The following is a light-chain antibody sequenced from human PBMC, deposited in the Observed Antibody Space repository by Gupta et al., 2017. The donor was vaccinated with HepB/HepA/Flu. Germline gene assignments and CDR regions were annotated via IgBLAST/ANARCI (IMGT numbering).Light chain of an antibody. CDR1: QNIKNY. V-gene: IGKV3-11*01. J-gene: IGKJ5*01. CDR3: QQRSDWPPT. CDR2: DAS. Sequence: EIVLTQSPATLSLSPGERATLSCRASQNIKNYIGWYQQKPGQAPRLLIDDASNRATGIPVRFSGSGSGTDFTLTISSLEPEDVAVYYCQQRSDWPPTFGQGTRLEIK.